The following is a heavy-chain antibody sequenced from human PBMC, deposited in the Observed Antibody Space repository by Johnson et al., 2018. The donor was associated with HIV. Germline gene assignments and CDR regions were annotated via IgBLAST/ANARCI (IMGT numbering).Heavy chain of an antibody. J-gene: IGHJ3*02. CDR3: ARYSSSWGDDGFDI. CDR1: GFTFSSYD. D-gene: IGHD6-6*01. V-gene: IGHV3-13*01. Sequence: VQLVESGGDLVQPGGSLRLTCAASGFTFSSYDMHWVRQATGKGLEWVSTIGSAGDTFYPGPVKGRFTISRDNSKNSLYLQMNSLRAEDTAVYYCARYSSSWGDDGFDIWGQGTMVTVSS. CDR2: IGSAGDT.